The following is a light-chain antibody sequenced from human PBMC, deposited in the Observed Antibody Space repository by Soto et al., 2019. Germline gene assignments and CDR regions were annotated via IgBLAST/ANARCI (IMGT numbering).Light chain of an antibody. J-gene: IGKJ2*01. CDR2: DAS. Sequence: DIQMTQSPSTLSASVGDRVSITCRTSQSITTWLAWYQQKPGKAPKVLIYDASSLERGVPSRFSGSGSETEFTLTSNSLQADYFATYYCLQYHSFYTFGQGTKLEMK. CDR3: LQYHSFYT. V-gene: IGKV1-5*01. CDR1: QSITTW.